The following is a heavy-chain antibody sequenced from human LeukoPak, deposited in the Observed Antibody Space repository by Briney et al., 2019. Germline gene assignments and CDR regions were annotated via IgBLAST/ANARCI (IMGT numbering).Heavy chain of an antibody. Sequence: RGSLRLSCAASGFTFSSYWMSWVRQAPGKGLEWVANIKQDGSEKYYVDSVKGRFTISRDNAKNSLYLQMNSLRAEDTAVYYCAREGIAAAYYYYGMDVWGQGTTVTVSS. V-gene: IGHV3-7*01. J-gene: IGHJ6*02. CDR1: GFTFSSYW. CDR3: AREGIAAAYYYYGMDV. CDR2: IKQDGSEK. D-gene: IGHD6-13*01.